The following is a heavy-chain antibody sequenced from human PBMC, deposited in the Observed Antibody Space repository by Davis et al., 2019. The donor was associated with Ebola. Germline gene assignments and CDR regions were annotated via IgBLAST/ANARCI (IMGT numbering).Heavy chain of an antibody. D-gene: IGHD3-22*01. V-gene: IGHV1-69*13. Sequence: SVKVSCKASGGTFSSYAISWVRQAPGQGLDWMGGIIPVFGIPKYAQKFQGRVTITADESTSTAYMELSSLRSEDTAVYYCARDRYSDWSGYFFEQSHWGQGTLVTVSS. CDR2: IIPVFGIP. CDR1: GGTFSSYA. CDR3: ARDRYSDWSGYFFEQSH. J-gene: IGHJ4*02.